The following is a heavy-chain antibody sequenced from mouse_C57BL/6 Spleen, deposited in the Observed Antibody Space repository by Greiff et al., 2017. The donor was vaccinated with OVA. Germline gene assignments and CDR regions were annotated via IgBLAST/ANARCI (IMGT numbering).Heavy chain of an antibody. CDR1: GYTFTSYW. Sequence: QVQLQQPGAELVKPGASVKLSCKASGYTFTSYWMHWVKQRPGQGLEWIGEIDPYDSYTNYNQKFKGKTTLTVDKSSSTAYMQLSSLTSEDSAVYYEAGWLLDRYWDVDDWGKGTTVTVSS. D-gene: IGHD2-3*01. CDR3: AGWLLDRYWDVDD. CDR2: IDPYDSYT. J-gene: IGHJ1*03. V-gene: IGHV1-69*02.